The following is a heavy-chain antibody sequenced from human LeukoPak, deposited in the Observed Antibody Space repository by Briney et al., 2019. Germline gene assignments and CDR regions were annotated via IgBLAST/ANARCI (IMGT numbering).Heavy chain of an antibody. J-gene: IGHJ4*02. V-gene: IGHV3-23*01. CDR3: AKGPFFYYGASGYNYFDS. CDR1: GFTFSSFA. D-gene: IGHD3-22*01. Sequence: GGSLRLSCAASGFTFSSFAMSWVRQAPGEGLEWVSAMSGSGGMTYSADSVKGRFTISRDNSKDTLYLQMNSLRAEDTAIYYCAKGPFFYYGASGYNYFDSWGQGTLVTVSS. CDR2: MSGSGGMT.